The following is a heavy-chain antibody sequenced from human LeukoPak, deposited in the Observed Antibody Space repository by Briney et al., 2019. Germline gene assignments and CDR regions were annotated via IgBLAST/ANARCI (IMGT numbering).Heavy chain of an antibody. J-gene: IGHJ4*02. D-gene: IGHD3-10*01. CDR3: VTGRYYFDY. Sequence: SETLSLTCTVSGGSISRADYYWSWIRQPPGKGLEWLGYISYSGDSYYNPSLKSRLTISIDTSKNQFSLKLSSVTAADTAVYYCVTGRYYFDYWGQGTLVTVSS. CDR1: GGSISRADYY. CDR2: ISYSGDS. V-gene: IGHV4-30-4*01.